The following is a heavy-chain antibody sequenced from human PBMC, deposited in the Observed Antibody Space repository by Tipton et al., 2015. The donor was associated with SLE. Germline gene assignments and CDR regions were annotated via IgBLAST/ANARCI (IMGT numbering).Heavy chain of an antibody. V-gene: IGHV3-30*02. CDR2: IRYDGSNK. CDR3: ARDVRSGYDELLDN. Sequence: GSLRLSCAASGFTFSSYGMHWVRQAPGKGLEWVAFIRYDGSNKYYADSVKGRFTISRDNSKNSLYLQMNSLRAEDTAVYYCARDVRSGYDELLDNWGQGTLVTVSS. D-gene: IGHD5-12*01. CDR1: GFTFSSYG. J-gene: IGHJ4*02.